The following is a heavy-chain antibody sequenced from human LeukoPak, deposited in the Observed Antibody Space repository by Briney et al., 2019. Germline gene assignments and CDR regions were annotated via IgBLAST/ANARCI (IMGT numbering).Heavy chain of an antibody. CDR2: VYYTGKN. V-gene: IGHV4-59*08. CDR3: VRRDTGWNYFDY. D-gene: IGHD6-19*01. CDR1: GGSINSHY. Sequence: SETLSLTCAVSGGSINSHYWGWIRQPPGKGLQWIGDVYYTGKNNYNPSLKSRVTISLDTSKDHLSLNLTSVLAADTAIYYCVRRDTGWNYFDYWGQGILVTVSS. J-gene: IGHJ4*02.